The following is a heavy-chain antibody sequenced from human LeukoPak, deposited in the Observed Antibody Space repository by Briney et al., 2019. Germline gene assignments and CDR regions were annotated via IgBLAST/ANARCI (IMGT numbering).Heavy chain of an antibody. CDR1: GFTFSSYS. D-gene: IGHD2-2*01. V-gene: IGHV3-21*01. CDR2: INSSSSYI. Sequence: PGGSLRLSCAASGFTFSSYSMNWVRQAPGKGLEWVSSINSSSSYIYYADSVKGRFTISRDNAKNSLYLQMNSLRAEDTAVYYCAREFGLVPAAPYFDYWGQGTLVTVSS. CDR3: AREFGLVPAAPYFDY. J-gene: IGHJ4*02.